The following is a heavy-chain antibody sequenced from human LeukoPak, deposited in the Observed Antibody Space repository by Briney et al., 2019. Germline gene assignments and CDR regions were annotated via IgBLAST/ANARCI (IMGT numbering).Heavy chain of an antibody. CDR3: ARGYGDYAFGY. V-gene: IGHV4-30-2*01. D-gene: IGHD4-17*01. J-gene: IGHJ4*02. Sequence: PSETLSLTCTVSGDSISNGNYYWSWIRLPPGKGLEWIGYIDHSGSTYNNPSLKSRVTISVDRSKNQFSLKLSSVIAADTAVYYCARGYGDYAFGYWGQGTLVTVSS. CDR2: IDHSGST. CDR1: GDSISNGNYY.